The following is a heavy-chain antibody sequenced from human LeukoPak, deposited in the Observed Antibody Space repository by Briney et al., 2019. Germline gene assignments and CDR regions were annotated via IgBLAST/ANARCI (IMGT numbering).Heavy chain of an antibody. CDR1: GFSLRTNGMR. V-gene: IGHV2-70*04. D-gene: IGHD4-23*01. J-gene: IGHJ4*02. CDR2: IDWDDDK. Sequence: SGPALVKPTQPLTLTCTFSGFSLRTNGMRVSWIRQPPGKALEWLARIDWDDDKFYSTSLKTRLTISKDTSKNQVVLTMTNMDPVDTATYYCARSSSGGKDFDYWGQGTLVTVSS. CDR3: ARSSSGGKDFDY.